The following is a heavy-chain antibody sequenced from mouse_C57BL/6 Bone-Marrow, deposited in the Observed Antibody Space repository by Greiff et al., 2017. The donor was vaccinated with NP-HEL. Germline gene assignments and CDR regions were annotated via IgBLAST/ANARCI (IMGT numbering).Heavy chain of an antibody. D-gene: IGHD2-2*01. CDR3: ARVTMVTYFDY. J-gene: IGHJ2*01. CDR2: ISYDGSN. Sequence: EVKLQESGPGLVKPSQSLSLTCSVTGYSITSGYYWNWIRQFPGNKLEWMGYISYDGSNNYNPSLKNRISITRDTSKNQFFLKLNSVTTEDTATYYCARVTMVTYFDYWGQGTTLTVSS. CDR1: GYSITSGYY. V-gene: IGHV3-6*01.